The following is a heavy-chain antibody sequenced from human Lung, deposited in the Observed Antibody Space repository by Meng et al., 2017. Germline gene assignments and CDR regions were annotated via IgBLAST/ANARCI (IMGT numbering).Heavy chain of an antibody. CDR2: INTDNGDT. V-gene: IGHV1-3*04. J-gene: IGHJ4*02. CDR1: GYSVTTYG. CDR3: ARDERGGPYYFDY. Sequence: QVQRVEAGAEGKKPGGAVKGACQASGYSVTTYGMHWLRQAPGQRLEWMGWINTDNGDTHYSQKFQGRVTITRDTSARTAYMELSSLRSEDTAVYFCARDERGGPYYFDYWGQGTLVTVSS.